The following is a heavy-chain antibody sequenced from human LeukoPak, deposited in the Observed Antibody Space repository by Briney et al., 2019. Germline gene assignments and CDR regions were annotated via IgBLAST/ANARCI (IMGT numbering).Heavy chain of an antibody. CDR1: GGTFSSYA. J-gene: IGHJ6*02. V-gene: IGHV1-69*04. CDR3: ARGQMGPSSSKA. D-gene: IGHD3-16*01. Sequence: SVKVSCKASGGTFSSYAISWVRQAPGQGLEWMGRIIPILGIANYAQKFQGRVTITADKSTSTAYMELSSLRSEDTAVYYCARGQMGPSSSKAWGQGTTVTVSS. CDR2: IIPILGIA.